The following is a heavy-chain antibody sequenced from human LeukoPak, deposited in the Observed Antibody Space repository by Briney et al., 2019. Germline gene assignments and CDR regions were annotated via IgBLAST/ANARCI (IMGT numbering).Heavy chain of an antibody. CDR3: AKDRYGGNSGYFQH. Sequence: GRSLRLSCAASGFTFDDYAMHWVRHAPGKGLGWVSGISWNSGSIGYADSVKGRFTISRDNAKNSLYLQMNSLRAEDTALYYCAKDRYGGNSGYFQHWGQGTLVTVSS. D-gene: IGHD4-23*01. V-gene: IGHV3-9*01. CDR2: ISWNSGSI. J-gene: IGHJ1*01. CDR1: GFTFDDYA.